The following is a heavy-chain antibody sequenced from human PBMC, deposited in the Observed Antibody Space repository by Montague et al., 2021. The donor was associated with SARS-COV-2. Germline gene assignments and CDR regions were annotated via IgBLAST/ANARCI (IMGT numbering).Heavy chain of an antibody. J-gene: IGHJ5*02. CDR3: ARGNARITIFGVAARWFDP. CDR2: IYYSGST. Sequence: SLTCTVSGGSISSGDYYWSWIRQPPGKGLEWIGYIYYSGSTYYNPSLKSRVTISVDTSKNQFSLKLSSVTAADTAVYYCARGNARITIFGVAARWFDPWGQGTLVTVSS. V-gene: IGHV4-30-4*01. D-gene: IGHD3-3*01. CDR1: GGSISSGDYY.